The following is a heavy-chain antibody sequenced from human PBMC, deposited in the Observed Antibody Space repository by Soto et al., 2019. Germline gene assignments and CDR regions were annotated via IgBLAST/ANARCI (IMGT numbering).Heavy chain of an antibody. D-gene: IGHD6-6*01. CDR3: ARVPSRYYYYGIDV. CDR2: IIPIFGTA. V-gene: IGHV1-69*12. J-gene: IGHJ6*02. Sequence: QVKLVQSGAEVKKPGSSVKVSWEASGGTFSSYAISWVRQAPGQGLEWMGGIIPIFGTANYAQEVQARVTSTADEFASKAYMELSSLRSAATAVYYCARVPSRYYYYGIDVWGQGTTVTVSS. CDR1: GGTFSSYA.